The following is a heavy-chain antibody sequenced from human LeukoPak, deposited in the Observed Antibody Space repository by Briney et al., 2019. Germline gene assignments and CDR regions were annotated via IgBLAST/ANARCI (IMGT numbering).Heavy chain of an antibody. V-gene: IGHV3-74*01. J-gene: IGHJ4*02. CDR3: ARDINNWNDVWLGAEPGGYFDY. CDR2: INTDGSST. D-gene: IGHD1-1*01. Sequence: GGSLRLSCAASGFTFSSYWMHWVRQAPGKGLVWVSRINTDGSSTSYADSVKGRFTISRDNAKNSLYLQMDSLRAEDTAVYYCARDINNWNDVWLGAEPGGYFDYWGQGTLVAVSS. CDR1: GFTFSSYW.